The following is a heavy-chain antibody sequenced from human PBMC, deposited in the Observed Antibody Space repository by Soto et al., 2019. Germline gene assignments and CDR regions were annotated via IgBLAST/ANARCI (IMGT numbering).Heavy chain of an antibody. J-gene: IGHJ4*02. CDR1: GFTFSTYA. CDR3: AKHFVNGEIDY. CDR2: IGDSGSTT. D-gene: IGHD3-10*01. Sequence: EVQLLESGGGLVQPGGSLRLTCAASGFTFSTYAMSWVRQAPGKGLEWVSIIGDSGSTTVYADSVKGRFTISRDNSKNTLYLQMNSLTADDTAVYYCAKHFVNGEIDYWGQGTLVTVSS. V-gene: IGHV3-23*01.